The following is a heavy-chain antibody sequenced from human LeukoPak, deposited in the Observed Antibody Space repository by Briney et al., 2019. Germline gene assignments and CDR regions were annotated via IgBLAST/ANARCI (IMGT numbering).Heavy chain of an antibody. D-gene: IGHD2-15*01. V-gene: IGHV4-39*01. CDR3: ARVDCSGGSCSTWFDY. Sequence: SETLSLTCTVSGGSISSSSYYWGWIRQPPGKGLEWIGSIYYSGSTYYNPSLKSRVTISVDTPKNQFSLKLSSVTAADTAMYYCARVDCSGGSCSTWFDYWGQGTLVTVSS. CDR2: IYYSGST. J-gene: IGHJ4*02. CDR1: GGSISSSSYY.